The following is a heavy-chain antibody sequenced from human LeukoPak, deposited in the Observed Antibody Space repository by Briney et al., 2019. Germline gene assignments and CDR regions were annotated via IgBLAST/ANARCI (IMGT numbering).Heavy chain of an antibody. J-gene: IGHJ4*02. CDR2: ISSNGGST. V-gene: IGHV3-64*02. CDR1: GFTFSSYA. CDR3: ARAYSSGWSAYFDY. Sequence: GGSLRLSCVASGFTFSSYAMHWVRQAPGKGLEYVSAISSNGGSTYYADSVKGRFTISRDNSKNTLYLQMGSLRAEDMAVYYCARAYSSGWSAYFDYWGQGTLVTVSS. D-gene: IGHD6-19*01.